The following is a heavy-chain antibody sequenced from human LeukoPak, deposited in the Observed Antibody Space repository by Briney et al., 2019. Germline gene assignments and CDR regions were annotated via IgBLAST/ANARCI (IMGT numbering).Heavy chain of an antibody. J-gene: IGHJ4*02. CDR2: MNPNSGNT. CDR1: GYTFTSND. CDR3: VRGRKRYVGIAAADFDY. Sequence: ASVKVSCKASGYTFTSNDINWVRQATGQGLEWMGWMNPNSGNTGYAQKFQDRVTMTRNISISTAYMELSSLRSEDTTVYYCVRGRKRYVGIAAADFDYWGQGILVTVSS. V-gene: IGHV1-8*01. D-gene: IGHD6-13*01.